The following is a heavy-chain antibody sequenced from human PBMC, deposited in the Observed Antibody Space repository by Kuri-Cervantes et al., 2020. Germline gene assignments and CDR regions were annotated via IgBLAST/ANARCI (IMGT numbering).Heavy chain of an antibody. CDR1: GFTFDDYA. CDR2: ISWNSGSI. CDR3: AKDDYSNLLYYYYYYGMDV. J-gene: IGHJ6*02. V-gene: IGHV3-9*01. D-gene: IGHD4-11*01. Sequence: SLRLSCAASGFTFDDYAMHWVRQAPGKGLEWVSGISWNSGSIGYADSVKGRFTISRDNSKNTLYLQMNSLRAEDTAVYYCAKDDYSNLLYYYYYYGMDVWGQGTTVTVSS.